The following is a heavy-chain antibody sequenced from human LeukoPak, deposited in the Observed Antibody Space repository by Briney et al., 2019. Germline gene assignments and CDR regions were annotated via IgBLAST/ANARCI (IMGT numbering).Heavy chain of an antibody. CDR3: ARDRDGCSGGNCYNPSGY. V-gene: IGHV1-18*01. CDR1: GYTFTSYG. CDR2: ISAYNGNT. D-gene: IGHD2-15*01. J-gene: IGHJ4*02. Sequence: ASVKVSCKASGYTFTSYGISWVRQAPGQGLEWMGWISAYNGNTNYAQKLRDRVTMTTDTSTGTAYMELRDLRSDDTDLYYCARDRDGCSGGNCYNPSGYWGQGTLVTVSS.